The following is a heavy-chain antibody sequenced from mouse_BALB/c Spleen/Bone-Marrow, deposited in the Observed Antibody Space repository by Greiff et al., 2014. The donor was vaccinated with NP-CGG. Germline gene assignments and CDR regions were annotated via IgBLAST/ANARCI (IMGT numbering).Heavy chain of an antibody. Sequence: VQVVESGAELARPGASVKLSCKASGYTFTSYWMQWVKQRPGQGLEWIGAIYPGDGDTRYTQKFKGKATLTADESSSTAYMQLSSLASEDSAVYYCARGDYETWFAYWGQGTLVTVSA. D-gene: IGHD2-4*01. CDR3: ARGDYETWFAY. J-gene: IGHJ3*01. CDR2: IYPGDGDT. V-gene: IGHV1-87*01. CDR1: GYTFTSYW.